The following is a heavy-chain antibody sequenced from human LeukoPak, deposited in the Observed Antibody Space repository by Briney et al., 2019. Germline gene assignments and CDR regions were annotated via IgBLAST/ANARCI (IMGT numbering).Heavy chain of an antibody. CDR3: ASSGYSSGWHRDY. J-gene: IGHJ4*02. V-gene: IGHV5-10-1*01. CDR1: GYSFTSYW. D-gene: IGHD6-19*01. CDR2: IDPSDSYT. Sequence: PGESLKISCKGSGYSFTSYWISWVRQMPGKGLEWMGRIDPSDSYTNYSPSFQGHVTISADKSISTTYLQWSSLKASDTAMYYCASSGYSSGWHRDYWGQGTLVTVSS.